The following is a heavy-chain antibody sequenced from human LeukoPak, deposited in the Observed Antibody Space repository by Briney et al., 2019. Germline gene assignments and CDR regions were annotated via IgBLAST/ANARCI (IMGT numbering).Heavy chain of an antibody. D-gene: IGHD2-15*01. CDR3: ARVWCSGGSCYSSRGAFDI. CDR2: IIPIFGTA. CDR1: GGTFSSNT. J-gene: IGHJ3*02. Sequence: SVKVSCKSSGGTFSSNTISWVRQAPGQGLECMGGIIPIFGTANYAQKFQGRVTITADESTSTAYMELSSLRYEDTAVYYCARVWCSGGSCYSSRGAFDIWGQGTMVTVSS. V-gene: IGHV1-69*01.